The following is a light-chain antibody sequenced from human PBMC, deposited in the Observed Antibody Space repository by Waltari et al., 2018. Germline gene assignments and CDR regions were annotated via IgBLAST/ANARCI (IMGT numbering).Light chain of an antibody. CDR3: QESHNVNN. V-gene: IGKV1-39*01. J-gene: IGKJ2*01. CDR2: GVI. CDR1: QSVSHH. Sequence: DIQLTQSPSSLSASVGDRVTITCRASQSVSHHLNWYQQQPGKAPKRLIFGVINLQSGVPSRFSGSGSGTEFTLTISSLQLEDFATYYCQESHNVNNFGQGTKLEIK.